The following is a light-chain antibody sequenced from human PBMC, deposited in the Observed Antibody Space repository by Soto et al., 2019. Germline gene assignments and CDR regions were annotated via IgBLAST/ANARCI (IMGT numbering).Light chain of an antibody. V-gene: IGKV3-15*01. CDR2: GAA. Sequence: EIVMTQSPATLSVSPGERVTLSCRASQSVFSSLAWYQQKPGQAPRLLIYGAATSATGIPARFSGSGSGTDFTLTISSLQYEYFAVYCCQQYHTWPAFGRGTRVEIK. J-gene: IGKJ4*02. CDR3: QQYHTWPA. CDR1: QSVFSS.